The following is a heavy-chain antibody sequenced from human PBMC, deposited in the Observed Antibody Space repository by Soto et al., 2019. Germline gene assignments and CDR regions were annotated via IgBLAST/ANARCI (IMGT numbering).Heavy chain of an antibody. CDR2: IYYSGST. Sequence: SETLSLTCTVSGGSISSYYWSWIRQPPGKGLEWIGYIYYSGSTNYNPSLKSRVTISVDTSKNQFSLKLSSVTAADTAVYYCARVPRVNYAPDYWGQGTLVTVSS. D-gene: IGHD1-7*01. V-gene: IGHV4-59*01. CDR1: GGSISSYY. J-gene: IGHJ4*02. CDR3: ARVPRVNYAPDY.